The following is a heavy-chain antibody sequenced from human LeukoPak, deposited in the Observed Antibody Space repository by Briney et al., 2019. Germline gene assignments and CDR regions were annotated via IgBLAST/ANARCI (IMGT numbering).Heavy chain of an antibody. V-gene: IGHV3-21*01. CDR2: ISSSSSYI. CDR1: GFTFSSYS. Sequence: GGSLRLSCAASGFTFSSYSMNWVRQAPGKGLEWVSSISSSSSYIYYADSVKGRFTISRDNAKNSLYLQMNSLRAEDTAVYYCAREVITMVRGALLSGPYYYGMDVWGQGTMVTVSS. CDR3: AREVITMVRGALLSGPYYYGMDV. J-gene: IGHJ6*02. D-gene: IGHD3-10*01.